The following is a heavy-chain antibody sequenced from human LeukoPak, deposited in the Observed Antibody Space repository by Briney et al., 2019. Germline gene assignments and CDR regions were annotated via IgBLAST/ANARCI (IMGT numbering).Heavy chain of an antibody. J-gene: IGHJ2*01. CDR3: ARGPATAATRYFDL. Sequence: PSETLSLTCTVSGGSISSYYWSWIRQPPGKGLEWIGYIYYSGSTNNPSLKSRVTISLDTSKNQFSLKLSSVTAADTAVYYCARGPATAATRYFDLWGRGTLVTVSS. CDR2: IYYSGST. CDR1: GGSISSYY. D-gene: IGHD2-15*01. V-gene: IGHV4-59*01.